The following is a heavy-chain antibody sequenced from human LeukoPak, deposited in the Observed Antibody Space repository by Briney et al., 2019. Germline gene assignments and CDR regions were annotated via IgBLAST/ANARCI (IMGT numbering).Heavy chain of an antibody. CDR3: ARQKYLPPSPHYYYYYMDV. Sequence: SETLSLTCTVSGDSIGNYYWNWIRQSPEKGLEWIGYIYTGGSTEYNPSLESRVTISVDTSVNQFSLHLESVTAADTAVYYCARQKYLPPSPHYYYYYMDVWGRGTTVTVSS. D-gene: IGHD1-14*01. J-gene: IGHJ6*03. CDR2: IYTGGST. CDR1: GDSIGNYY. V-gene: IGHV4-4*09.